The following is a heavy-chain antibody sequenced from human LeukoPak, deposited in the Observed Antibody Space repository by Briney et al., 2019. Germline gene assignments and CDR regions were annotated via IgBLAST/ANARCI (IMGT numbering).Heavy chain of an antibody. J-gene: IGHJ4*02. CDR1: GFTFISYW. CDR3: ARALGDYCSSTSCHFFDC. Sequence: PGGSLRLSCAASGFTFISYWLSWVRQAPGKGLEWVANIKQDGSKKYYVDSVKGRFTISRDNAKNSLYLQMNSLRVEDSAVYYCARALGDYCSSTSCHFFDCWRQGTLVTVSS. CDR2: IKQDGSKK. D-gene: IGHD2-2*01. V-gene: IGHV3-7*05.